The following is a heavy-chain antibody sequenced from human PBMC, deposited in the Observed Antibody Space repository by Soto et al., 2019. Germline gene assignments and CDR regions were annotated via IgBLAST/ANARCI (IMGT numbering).Heavy chain of an antibody. CDR1: GGTFSSYA. D-gene: IGHD1-1*01. V-gene: IGHV1-69*13. CDR2: IIPVFGTA. J-gene: IGHJ6*02. CDR3: ARSLGLAGTDYYYGMDV. Sequence: SVKVSCKASGGTFSSYAISWVRQAPGQGLEWMGGIIPVFGTANYAQKFQGRVTITADESTSTAYMELSSLRSEDTAVYYCARSLGLAGTDYYYGMDVWGQGTTVTVSS.